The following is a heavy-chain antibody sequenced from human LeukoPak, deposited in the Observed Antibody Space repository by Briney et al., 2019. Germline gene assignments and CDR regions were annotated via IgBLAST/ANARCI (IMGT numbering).Heavy chain of an antibody. CDR3: ARGRGFDY. CDR2: INHSGST. V-gene: IGHV4-34*01. CDR1: GGSFSGYY. J-gene: IGHJ4*02. Sequence: SETLSLTCAVYGGSFSGYYWSWIRQPPGKGLEWIGEINHSGSTNYNPSLKSRVTISVDTSKNQFSLKLSSVTAADTAVYYCARGRGFDYWGQGTLVAVSS.